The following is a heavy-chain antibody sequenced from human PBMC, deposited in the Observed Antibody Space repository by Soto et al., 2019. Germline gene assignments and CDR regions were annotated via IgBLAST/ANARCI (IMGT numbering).Heavy chain of an antibody. D-gene: IGHD2-15*01. V-gene: IGHV3-23*01. CDR3: AKRRGAGGHFDY. Sequence: DVQLLESGGGLGQPEGSLRLSCAASGFTFSSYAMGWVRQGPGKGLEWVAVVSIGGSTHYADSVRGRFTISRDNSKNTLSLQKNSLTAEDTAVYFCAKRRGAGGHFDYWGQGALVTVSS. CDR1: GFTFSSYA. CDR2: VSIGGST. J-gene: IGHJ4*02.